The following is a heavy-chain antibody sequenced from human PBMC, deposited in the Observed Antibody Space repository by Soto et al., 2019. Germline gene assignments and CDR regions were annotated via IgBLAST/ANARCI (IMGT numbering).Heavy chain of an antibody. CDR2: IGPASGDT. CDR3: GRGRSGQLVVFY. J-gene: IGHJ4*02. V-gene: IGHV1-2*02. Sequence: QVQLVQSGAEVKKPGASVKVSCKASGYTFTGHYIHWVRQAPGQGPEWMGEIGPASGDTRYAQKFQGRVAMIRDTSITTVYMELNNLSPDDTAVYYCGRGRSGQLVVFYWGQGTPVTISS. CDR1: GYTFTGHY. D-gene: IGHD3-10*01.